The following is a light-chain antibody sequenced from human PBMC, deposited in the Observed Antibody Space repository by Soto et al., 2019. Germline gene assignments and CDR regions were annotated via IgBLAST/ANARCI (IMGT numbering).Light chain of an antibody. CDR3: AAWDDSLNAGV. Sequence: QSVLTQPPSASGTPGQRVTISCSGSSSNIGSNTVNWYQQLPGTAPKLLIYSNNQRPSGVPDRFSGSKSGTSASLAISGLQSEDEADYYCAAWDDSLNAGVFGTGTKVTVL. J-gene: IGLJ1*01. V-gene: IGLV1-44*01. CDR2: SNN. CDR1: SSNIGSNT.